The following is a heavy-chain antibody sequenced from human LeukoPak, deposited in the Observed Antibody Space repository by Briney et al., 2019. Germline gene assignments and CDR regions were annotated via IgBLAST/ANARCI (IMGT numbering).Heavy chain of an antibody. J-gene: IGHJ4*02. Sequence: GGSLRLSCAASGFTFSSYAKHWVRQAPGKGLEWVAVISYDGSNKYYADSVKGRFTISRDNSKNTLYLQMNSLRAEDTAVYYCARDRAPAGYYDSSGTAFDYWGQGTLVTVSS. D-gene: IGHD3-22*01. CDR3: ARDRAPAGYYDSSGTAFDY. CDR1: GFTFSSYA. V-gene: IGHV3-30-3*01. CDR2: ISYDGSNK.